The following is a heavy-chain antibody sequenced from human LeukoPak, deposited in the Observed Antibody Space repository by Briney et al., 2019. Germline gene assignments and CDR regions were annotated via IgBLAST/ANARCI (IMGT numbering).Heavy chain of an antibody. CDR2: ISYDGSNK. J-gene: IGHJ6*03. CDR3: ARRPPDCSSTSCSSRYMDV. D-gene: IGHD2-2*01. Sequence: PGRSLRLSCAASGFTFSSYAMHWVRQAPGKGLEWVAVISYDGSNKYYADSVKGRFTISRDNSKNTLYLQMNSLRAEDTAVYYCARRPPDCSSTSCSSRYMDVWGKGTTVTVSS. V-gene: IGHV3-30-3*01. CDR1: GFTFSSYA.